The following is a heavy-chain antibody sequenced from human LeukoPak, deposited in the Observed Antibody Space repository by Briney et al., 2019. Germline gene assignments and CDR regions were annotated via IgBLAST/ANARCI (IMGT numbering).Heavy chain of an antibody. V-gene: IGHV1-3*01. D-gene: IGHD6-13*01. J-gene: IGHJ6*03. Sequence: ASVNLSCKASGFTFTDYAIHWVRQAPGQRPEWMGWINAGSGHTIYSQKFQGRVTITRDASASTAYMELNSLGSEDMAMYYCARGRVTTSSNRDFYYYYYMDVWGKGTTVAVSS. CDR3: ARGRVTTSSNRDFYYYYYMDV. CDR2: INAGSGHT. CDR1: GFTFTDYA.